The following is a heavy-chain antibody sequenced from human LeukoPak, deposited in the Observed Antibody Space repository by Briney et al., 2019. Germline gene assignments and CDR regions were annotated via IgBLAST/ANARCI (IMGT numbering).Heavy chain of an antibody. CDR2: IKTDGSVT. V-gene: IGHV3-74*01. CDR3: ARGISMDV. Sequence: GGSLRLSCAASGFTFSKHWIHWVRQAPGKGLVWVSRIKTDGSVTNYADSVEGRFTISRDIDKNTVYLQMNSLRVEETAIYYCARGISMDVWGQGTTVTVSS. CDR1: GFTFSKHW. J-gene: IGHJ6*02.